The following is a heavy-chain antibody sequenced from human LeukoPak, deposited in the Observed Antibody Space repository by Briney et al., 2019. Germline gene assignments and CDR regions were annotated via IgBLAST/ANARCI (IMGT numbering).Heavy chain of an antibody. D-gene: IGHD4-23*01. Sequence: GRSLRLSCTASGFTSGDYAMSWVRQAPGKGLEGVGFIRSKAYGGTTEYAASVKGRFTISRNDSKSIAYLQMNSLATEDTAVYYCTRAGGIYGGYNWFDPWGQGTLVTVSS. CDR2: IRSKAYGGTT. CDR3: TRAGGIYGGYNWFDP. V-gene: IGHV3-49*04. J-gene: IGHJ5*02. CDR1: GFTSGDYA.